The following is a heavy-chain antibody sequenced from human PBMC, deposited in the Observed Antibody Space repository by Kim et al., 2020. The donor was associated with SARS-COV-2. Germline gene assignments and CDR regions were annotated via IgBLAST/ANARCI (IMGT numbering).Heavy chain of an antibody. J-gene: IGHJ6*02. V-gene: IGHV3-21*01. CDR2: ISSSSRYI. CDR1: GFTFSSFT. CDR3: ARDRIHSYGLDV. Sequence: GGSLRLSCAASGFTFSSFTMNWVRQAPGKGLEWVSSISSSSRYIYYADSLKGRFTISRDSAKNSLYLQMNSLRAEDTAVYYCARDRIHSYGLDVWGQGTT. D-gene: IGHD4-4*01.